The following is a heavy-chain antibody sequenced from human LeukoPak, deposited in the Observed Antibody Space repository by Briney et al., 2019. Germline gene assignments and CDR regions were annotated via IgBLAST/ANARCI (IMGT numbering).Heavy chain of an antibody. D-gene: IGHD3-22*01. Sequence: GGSLRLSCAASGFTFSSYGMHWVRQAPGKGLEWVAVISYDGSNKYYADSVKGRFTISRDNSKNALHLQMNGLRADDTAVYYCGIRDTSDYYVFWGQGTLVTVSS. J-gene: IGHJ4*02. CDR2: ISYDGSNK. CDR3: GIRDTSDYYVF. V-gene: IGHV3-30*03. CDR1: GFTFSSYG.